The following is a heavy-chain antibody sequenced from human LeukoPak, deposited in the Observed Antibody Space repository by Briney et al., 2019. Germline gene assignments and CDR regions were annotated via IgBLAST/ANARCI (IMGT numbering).Heavy chain of an antibody. Sequence: PSETLSLTCTVSGGSISSSSYYWGWIRQPPGKGLEWIGSINYSGSTYYNPSLKSRVTISVDTSKNQFSLKLSSVTAADTAVYYCARWYYYDSSGLRQGQNWFDPWGQGTLVTVSS. CDR2: INYSGST. V-gene: IGHV4-39*01. CDR1: GGSISSSSYY. J-gene: IGHJ5*02. D-gene: IGHD3-22*01. CDR3: ARWYYYDSSGLRQGQNWFDP.